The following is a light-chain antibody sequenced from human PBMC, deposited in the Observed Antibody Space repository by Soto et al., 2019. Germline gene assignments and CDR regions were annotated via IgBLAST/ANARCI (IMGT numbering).Light chain of an antibody. CDR3: QQYHSYWT. CDR1: QSISSW. CDR2: DAS. Sequence: IQMTQSPATLSASLGDRVTITCRASQSISSWLAWYQQKPGKAPKLLIYDASSLESGVPQRFSGSGSGTEFTLTISSLQTDDFSTYYCQQYHSYWTFGQGTKVDIK. J-gene: IGKJ1*01. V-gene: IGKV1-5*01.